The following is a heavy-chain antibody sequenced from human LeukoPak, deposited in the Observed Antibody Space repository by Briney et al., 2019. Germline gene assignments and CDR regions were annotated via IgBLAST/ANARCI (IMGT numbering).Heavy chain of an antibody. CDR2: MNPNRGNT. V-gene: IGHV1-8*01. J-gene: IGHJ3*02. CDR1: GYTFTSYD. D-gene: IGHD3-3*01. CDR3: ATFWSGYYLGSAFDI. Sequence: ASVKVSCKASGYTFTSYDINWVRQATGQGLEWMGWMNPNRGNTGYAQKFQGRVAMTRNTSISTAYMELSSLRSEDTAVYYCATFWSGYYLGSAFDIWGQGTMVTVSS.